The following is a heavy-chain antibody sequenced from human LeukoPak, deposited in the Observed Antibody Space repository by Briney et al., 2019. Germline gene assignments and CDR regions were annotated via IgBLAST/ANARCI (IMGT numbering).Heavy chain of an antibody. CDR2: ISGSGGST. V-gene: IGHV3-23*01. CDR3: AKGEYSYAPSIYYYFMDV. D-gene: IGHD5-18*01. Sequence: GGSLRLSCALSVFTFSSYAVSCVRHAPGEGLEWVSAISGSGGSTYYADSVKGRFTISIDNSKNTLYLQINSLTAEYTAAYYGAKGEYSYAPSIYYYFMDVGGKGTTVTVPS. CDR1: VFTFSSYA. J-gene: IGHJ6*03.